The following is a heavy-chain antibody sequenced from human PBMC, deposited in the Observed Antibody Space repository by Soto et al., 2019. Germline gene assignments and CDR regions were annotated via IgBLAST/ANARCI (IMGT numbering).Heavy chain of an antibody. D-gene: IGHD2-15*01. Sequence: QVQLVESGGGVVQPGRSLRLSCAASKFTFSDYAMHWVRQAPGKGLEWVALVSYDGSHNYYADSLKGRFTISRDNSKNTLLVQRTSLRAEVTAGYYCARDTGKGYASGCDCYATDLGGQGNLVTVSP. J-gene: IGHJ5*02. CDR1: KFTFSDYA. CDR2: VSYDGSHN. CDR3: ARDTGKGYASGCDCYATDL. V-gene: IGHV3-30-3*01.